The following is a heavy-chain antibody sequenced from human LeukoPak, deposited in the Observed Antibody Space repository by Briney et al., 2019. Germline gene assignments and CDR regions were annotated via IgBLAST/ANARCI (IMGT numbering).Heavy chain of an antibody. CDR3: ARDLEMATIPADY. V-gene: IGHV3-11*04. D-gene: IGHD5-24*01. CDR1: GFTFSDYY. J-gene: IGHJ4*02. Sequence: GGSLRLSCAASGFTFSDYYMSWIRQAPGKGLEWVSYISSSGSTIYYADSVKGRFTISRDNAKNSLYLQMNSLRAEDTAVYYCARDLEMATIPADYWGQGTLVTVSS. CDR2: ISSSGSTI.